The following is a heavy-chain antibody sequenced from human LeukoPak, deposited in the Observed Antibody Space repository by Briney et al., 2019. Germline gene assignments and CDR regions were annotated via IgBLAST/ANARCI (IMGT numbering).Heavy chain of an antibody. Sequence: GGSRRLSCEGSGFTFRSSGIMWGRQAPGTGLELFAVLGTSDVNTYNADPVKGSFTISRDNSKNTLYLHMSGLRADATALYYCAKLGIYYDSPADPWGQGTLVTVSS. D-gene: IGHD3-9*01. CDR2: LGTSDVNT. V-gene: IGHV3-23*01. CDR1: GFTFRSSG. J-gene: IGHJ5*02. CDR3: AKLGIYYDSPADP.